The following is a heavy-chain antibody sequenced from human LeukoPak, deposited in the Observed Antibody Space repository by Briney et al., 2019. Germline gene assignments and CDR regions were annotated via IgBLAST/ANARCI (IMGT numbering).Heavy chain of an antibody. CDR3: ARDTVGKDFDY. Sequence: SETLSLTCTVSGGSISSYYWSWIRQPPGKGLEWIGYIYHTGSTNYNPSLKSRVTISVDTSKNQFSLKLSSVTAADTAVYYCARDTVGKDFDYWGQGTLVTVSS. V-gene: IGHV4-59*01. CDR1: GGSISSYY. J-gene: IGHJ4*02. CDR2: IYHTGST.